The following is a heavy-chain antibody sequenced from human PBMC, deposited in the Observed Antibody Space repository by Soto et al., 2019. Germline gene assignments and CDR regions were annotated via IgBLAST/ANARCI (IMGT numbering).Heavy chain of an antibody. J-gene: IGHJ4*02. CDR2: IYYSGST. Sequence: KSSETLSLTCSVSGDSVTSGDYYWNWIRQPPGKGLEWIGYIYYSGSTDYNPSLQSRVTISVDTSKNLVSLKLSSVTAADTAVYYCARDVVATIRGDHYFDYWGQGALVTVSS. D-gene: IGHD5-12*01. V-gene: IGHV4-30-4*01. CDR1: GDSVTSGDYY. CDR3: ARDVVATIRGDHYFDY.